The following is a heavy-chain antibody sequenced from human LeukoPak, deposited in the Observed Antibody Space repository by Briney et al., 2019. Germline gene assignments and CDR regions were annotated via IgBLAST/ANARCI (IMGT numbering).Heavy chain of an antibody. Sequence: PGGSLRLSCAASGLSFGNYWMHWVRQAPGKGLMWISRINTDGDYTDYADSVRGRFAISRDNARNTLDLQMKSLRAEDTAVYYCVRRQWLGHSDRWGQGTLVIVSS. CDR2: INTDGDYT. V-gene: IGHV3-74*01. D-gene: IGHD6-19*01. CDR3: VRRQWLGHSDR. J-gene: IGHJ5*02. CDR1: GLSFGNYW.